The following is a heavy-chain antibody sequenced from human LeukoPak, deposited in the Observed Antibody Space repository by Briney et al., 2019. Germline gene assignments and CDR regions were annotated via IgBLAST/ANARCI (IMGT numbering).Heavy chain of an antibody. Sequence: GGSLRLSCAASGFTFSSYSMNWVRQAPGKGLEWVSVIYSGGSTYYADSVKGRFTISRDNSKNTLYLQMNSLRAEDTAVYYCARLYSSSWRTPMDVWGQGTTVTVSS. CDR1: GFTFSSYS. CDR3: ARLYSSSWRTPMDV. CDR2: IYSGGST. V-gene: IGHV3-66*01. J-gene: IGHJ6*02. D-gene: IGHD6-13*01.